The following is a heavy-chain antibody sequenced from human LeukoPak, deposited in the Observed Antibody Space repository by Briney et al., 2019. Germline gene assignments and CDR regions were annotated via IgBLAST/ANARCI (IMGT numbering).Heavy chain of an antibody. CDR1: GFTVSSNY. CDR2: IYSGGST. J-gene: IGHJ4*02. V-gene: IGHV3-66*01. D-gene: IGHD3-10*01. Sequence: GGSLRLSCAASGFTVSSNYMSWVRQAPGKGLEWVSVIYSGGSTYYADSVKGRFTISRDNSKNTLYLQMNSLRAEDTAVYYCARVLAVPVRGVIGFNYWGQGTLVTVSS. CDR3: ARVLAVPVRGVIGFNY.